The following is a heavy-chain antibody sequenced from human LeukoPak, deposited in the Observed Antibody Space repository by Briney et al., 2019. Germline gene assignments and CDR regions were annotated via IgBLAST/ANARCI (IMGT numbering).Heavy chain of an antibody. V-gene: IGHV3-21*01. Sequence: PGGSLRLSCAASGFTFNTYAMNWVRQAPGKGLEWVSSMTTISTLMYYAASVKGRFTVSRDNAKNSLYLQMNSLRAEDTAVYYCARDRATMIVVVTAYYYYGMDVWGQGTTVTVSS. J-gene: IGHJ6*02. CDR3: ARDRATMIVVVTAYYYYGMDV. CDR1: GFTFNTYA. CDR2: MTTISTLM. D-gene: IGHD3-22*01.